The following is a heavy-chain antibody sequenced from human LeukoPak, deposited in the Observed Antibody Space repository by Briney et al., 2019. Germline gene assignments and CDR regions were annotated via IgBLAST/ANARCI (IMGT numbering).Heavy chain of an antibody. CDR1: GGSFSGYY. D-gene: IGHD2-2*02. V-gene: IGHV4-34*01. Sequence: SETLSLTCAVYGGSFSGYYWSWIRQPPGKGLEWIGEINHSGSTNYNPSLKSRVTISVDTSKNQFSLKLSSVTAADTAVYYCARTTVYCSSTSCYTQEGFDYWGQGTLVTVSS. CDR2: INHSGST. J-gene: IGHJ4*02. CDR3: ARTTVYCSSTSCYTQEGFDY.